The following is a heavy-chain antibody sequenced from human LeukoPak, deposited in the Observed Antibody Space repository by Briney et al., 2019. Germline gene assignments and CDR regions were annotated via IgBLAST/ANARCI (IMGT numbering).Heavy chain of an antibody. J-gene: IGHJ4*02. V-gene: IGHV4-4*07. CDR3: AGGARYCSGGSCYFREFHY. D-gene: IGHD2-15*01. CDR1: GGSISSYY. Sequence: SETLSLTCTVSGGSISSYYWSWIRQPAGKGLEWTGRIYTSGSTNYNPSLKSRVTMSVDTSKNQFSLKLSSVTAADTAVYYCAGGARYCSGGSCYFREFHYWGQGTLVTVSS. CDR2: IYTSGST.